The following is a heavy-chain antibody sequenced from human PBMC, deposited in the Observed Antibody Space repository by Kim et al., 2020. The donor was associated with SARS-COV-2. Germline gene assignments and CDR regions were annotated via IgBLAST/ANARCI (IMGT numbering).Heavy chain of an antibody. CDR3: ATGYSSGWSKGPFDY. V-gene: IGHV3-23*01. Sequence: GGSLRLSCAASGFTFSSYAMSWVRQAPGKGLDWVSSISSNGGSTYYADSVKGRFTISRDSSENTLYLQMNGLRAEDTAVYYCATGYSSGWSKGPFDYWGQGTLVTVSS. CDR2: ISSNGGST. CDR1: GFTFSSYA. J-gene: IGHJ4*02. D-gene: IGHD6-19*01.